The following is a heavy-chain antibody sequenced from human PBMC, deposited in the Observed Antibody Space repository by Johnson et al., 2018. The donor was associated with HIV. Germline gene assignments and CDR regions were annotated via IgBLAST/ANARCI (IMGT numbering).Heavy chain of an antibody. CDR1: RFTFSDYY. Sequence: QMLLVESGGGVVQPGRSLRLSCAASRFTFSDYYMSWIRQTPGKGLEWVAYISSSGGTIYYADSVKGRFSISRDNAKNSLYLQMNSLRAEYTAVYYCARDRGYWDAFDVWGQGTMVTVSS. D-gene: IGHD3-22*01. CDR3: ARDRGYWDAFDV. J-gene: IGHJ3*01. V-gene: IGHV3-11*04. CDR2: ISSSGGTI.